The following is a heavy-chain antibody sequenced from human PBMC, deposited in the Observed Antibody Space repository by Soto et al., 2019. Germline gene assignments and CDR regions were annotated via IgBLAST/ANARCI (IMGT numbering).Heavy chain of an antibody. D-gene: IGHD2-21*02. CDR1: GFTFSSYD. V-gene: IGHV3-13*01. CDR2: IGTAGDT. J-gene: IGHJ6*02. Sequence: GGSLRLSCAASGFTFSSYDMHWVRQATGKGLEWVSAIGTAGDTYYPGSVKGRFTIYRENAKNSLYLQMNSLRPGETDVYYCARASLRRGGYCGGDCLNGMDVWGQGTTVTVSS. CDR3: ARASLRRGGYCGGDCLNGMDV.